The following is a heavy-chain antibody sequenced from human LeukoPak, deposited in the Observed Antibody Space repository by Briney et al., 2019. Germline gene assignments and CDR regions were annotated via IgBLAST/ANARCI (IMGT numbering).Heavy chain of an antibody. CDR1: GFTFSSYS. CDR3: ATWGRSDY. CDR2: ISSSSSTI. J-gene: IGHJ4*02. V-gene: IGHV3-48*01. D-gene: IGHD3-16*01. Sequence: GGSLRLSCAASGFTFSSYSMNWVRQAPGKGLEWVSYISSSSSTIYCADSVKGRFTISRDNAKNSLYLQMNSLRAEDTAVYYCATWGRSDYWGQGTLVTVSS.